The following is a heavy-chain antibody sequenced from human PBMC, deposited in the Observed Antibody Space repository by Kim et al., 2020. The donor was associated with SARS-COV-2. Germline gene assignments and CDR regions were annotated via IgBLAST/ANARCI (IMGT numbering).Heavy chain of an antibody. CDR2: INPGNSDT. Sequence: GESLKISCKGSGYSFTSYWIAWVRQMPGKGLEWMGIINPGNSDTRYSPSFRGQVTISVDKSIATAYLQWSSLKASDTALYSCARRVDGGTSERSGISDYWGQGSLVTVSS. CDR1: GYSFTSYW. CDR3: ARRVDGGTSERSGISDY. V-gene: IGHV5-51*01. D-gene: IGHD2-15*01. J-gene: IGHJ4*02.